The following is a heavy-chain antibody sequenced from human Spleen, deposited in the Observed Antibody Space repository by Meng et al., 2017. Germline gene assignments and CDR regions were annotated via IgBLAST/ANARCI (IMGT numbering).Heavy chain of an antibody. J-gene: IGHJ4*02. V-gene: IGHV3-11*01. Sequence: QVDRVESGGGLVKPGGSLRLSCAVSGFIFSDYQMSWIRQAPGKGLQWLSYISEDGDVTDYTDSVKGRFSISRDNAKNSLYLQMNSLTADDAAVYYCARASADTTDYFDYWGLGILVTVSS. CDR3: ARASADTTDYFDY. CDR1: GFIFSDYQ. D-gene: IGHD1-1*01. CDR2: ISEDGDVT.